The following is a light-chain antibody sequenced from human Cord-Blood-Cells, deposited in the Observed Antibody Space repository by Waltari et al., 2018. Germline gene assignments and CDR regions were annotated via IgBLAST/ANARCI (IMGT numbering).Light chain of an antibody. Sequence: QSALTQPASVSGSPGQSITISCTGTSSDVGSYNLVSCYQQHPGKAPKLMIYEGSKRPSGVSNRFSGSKSGNTASLTISGLQAEDEADYYCCSYAGSSTLVFGGWTKLTVL. V-gene: IGLV2-23*01. CDR1: SSDVGSYNL. J-gene: IGLJ2*01. CDR2: EGS. CDR3: CSYAGSSTLV.